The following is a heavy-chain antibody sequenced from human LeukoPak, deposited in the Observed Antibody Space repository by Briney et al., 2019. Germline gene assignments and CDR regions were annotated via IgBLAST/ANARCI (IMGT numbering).Heavy chain of an antibody. D-gene: IGHD6-13*01. CDR2: IDPSDSYT. V-gene: IGHV5-10-1*01. J-gene: IGHJ4*02. CDR3: ARLGYSSSWYGVAEFDS. CDR1: GYRFTSYW. Sequence: GESLKISCKGSGYRFTSYWISWVRQMPGKGLEWMGRIDPSDSYTNYSPSFQGHVTISADKSISTAYLQWSSLKASDTAMYYCARLGYSSSWYGVAEFDSWGQGILVTVSS.